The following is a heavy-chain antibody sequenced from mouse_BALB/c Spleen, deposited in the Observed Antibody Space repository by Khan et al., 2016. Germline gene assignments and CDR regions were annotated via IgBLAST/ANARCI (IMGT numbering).Heavy chain of an antibody. CDR3: ADDYYGRNGFAY. D-gene: IGHD1-1*01. Sequence: QIQLVQSGPELKKPGETVKISCKASGYTFTNYGMNWVKQAPGKGLKWMGWINTNTGEPTYAEEFKGRFAFSLENSASTAYLQINNHKNEDTATDFCADDYYGRNGFAYWGQGTLVTVSA. J-gene: IGHJ3*01. CDR1: GYTFTNYG. CDR2: INTNTGEP. V-gene: IGHV9-3*02.